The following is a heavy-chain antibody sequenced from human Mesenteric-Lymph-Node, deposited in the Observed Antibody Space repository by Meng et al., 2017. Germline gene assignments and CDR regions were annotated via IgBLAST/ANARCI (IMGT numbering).Heavy chain of an antibody. D-gene: IGHD2-15*01. J-gene: IGHJ4*02. V-gene: IGHV4-4*03. Sequence: RLAESAPCRVKPPGTRPLTCDVSGDSISMSNWGSWVRQPPGKGLEWIGELFHSGSNNYNPSLKSRVTISVDKSENQFSLKLSSVTAADTAVYYCAGGAHYSWHSWGQGTLVTVFS. CDR2: LFHSGSN. CDR3: AGGAHYSWHS. CDR1: GDSISMSNW.